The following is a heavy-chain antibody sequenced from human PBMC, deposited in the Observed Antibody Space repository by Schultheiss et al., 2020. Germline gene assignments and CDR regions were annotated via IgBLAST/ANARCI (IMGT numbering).Heavy chain of an antibody. Sequence: GGSLRLSCAASGFTFSSYGMHWVRQAPGKGLEWVSSIGSSVTYIYYADSVKGRFTISRDNARNTVYLQMNSLRAEDTAVYYCARDPRYYDYDAFDIWGQGTMVTVSS. CDR3: ARDPRYYDYDAFDI. V-gene: IGHV3-21*06. D-gene: IGHD3-3*01. CDR2: IGSSVTYI. J-gene: IGHJ3*02. CDR1: GFTFSSYG.